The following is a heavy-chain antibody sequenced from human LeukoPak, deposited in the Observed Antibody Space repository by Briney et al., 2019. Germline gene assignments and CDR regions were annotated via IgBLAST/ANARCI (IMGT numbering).Heavy chain of an antibody. J-gene: IGHJ5*02. CDR2: IIPIFGTA. CDR3: ARGANCSSTSCYMDWFDP. Sequence: GASVKVSCKASGGTFSSYAISWVRQAPGQGLEWMGGIIPIFGTANYAQKFQGRVTITTDESTSTAYMELSSLRSEDTGVYYCARGANCSSTSCYMDWFDPWGQGTQVTVSS. V-gene: IGHV1-69*05. CDR1: GGTFSSYA. D-gene: IGHD2-2*02.